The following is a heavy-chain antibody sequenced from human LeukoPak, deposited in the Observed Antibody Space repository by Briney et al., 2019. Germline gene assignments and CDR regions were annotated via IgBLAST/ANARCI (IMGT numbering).Heavy chain of an antibody. CDR2: IYHSGST. D-gene: IGHD3-22*01. V-gene: IGHV4-30-2*01. J-gene: IGHJ6*02. Sequence: SETLSLTCAVAGGSISSGGYSWGWLRQPPGEGLEWIGYIYHSGSTYYNPSLKSRVTISVDRSKNQFSLKLSSVTAADTAVYYCARHYYDSSGYDYGMDVWGQGTTVTVSS. CDR3: ARHYYDSSGYDYGMDV. CDR1: GGSISSGGYS.